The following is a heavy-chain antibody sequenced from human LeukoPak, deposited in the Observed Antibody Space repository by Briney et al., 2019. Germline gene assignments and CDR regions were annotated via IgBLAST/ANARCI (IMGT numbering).Heavy chain of an antibody. CDR2: IYYSGST. V-gene: IGHV4-39*01. J-gene: IGHJ4*02. CDR3: ARGPYNDYVWGSYRSHFDY. D-gene: IGHD3-16*02. CDR1: GGSISSSSYY. Sequence: SETLSLTCTVSGGSISSSSYYWGWIRHPPGKGLEWIGSIYYSGSTYYNPSLKSRVTISVDTSKNQFSLKLSSVTAADTAVYYCARGPYNDYVWGSYRSHFDYWGQGTLVTVSS.